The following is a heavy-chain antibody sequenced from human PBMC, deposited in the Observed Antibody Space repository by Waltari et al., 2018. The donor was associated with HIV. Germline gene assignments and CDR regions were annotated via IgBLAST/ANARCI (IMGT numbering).Heavy chain of an antibody. CDR3: ARVTSFMVRGGFVWSWFDP. Sequence: QVQLQESGPGLVKPSQTLSHTCTVPGGPISSGSYYWCWIRPPSGKGLEWIGRVYSSGNTNYHPSLKSPVTISRDTPKNQFSLKLSSVTAADTAVYYCARVTSFMVRGGFVWSWFDPWGQGTLVTVSS. D-gene: IGHD3-10*01. CDR2: VYSSGNT. V-gene: IGHV4-61*02. CDR1: GGPISSGSYY. J-gene: IGHJ5*02.